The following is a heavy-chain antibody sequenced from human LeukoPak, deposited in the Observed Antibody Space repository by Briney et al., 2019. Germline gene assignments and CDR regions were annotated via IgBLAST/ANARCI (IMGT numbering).Heavy chain of an antibody. V-gene: IGHV4-39*02. D-gene: IGHD6-13*01. CDR2: IYYSGST. CDR3: ARDRYGYLRGWFDP. Sequence: SETLSLTCTVSGGSISSNSYYWGWIRQPPGKGLEWIGSIYYSGSTYYNPSLKSRVTISVDTSKNHFSLKLSSVTAADTAVYYCARDRYGYLRGWFDPWGQGTLVTVSS. J-gene: IGHJ5*02. CDR1: GGSISSNSYY.